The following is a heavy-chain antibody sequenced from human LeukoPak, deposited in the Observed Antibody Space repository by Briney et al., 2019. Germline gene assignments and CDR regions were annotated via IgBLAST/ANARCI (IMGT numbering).Heavy chain of an antibody. V-gene: IGHV3-48*02. CDR2: ISGSSSII. CDR1: GFTFSSYP. D-gene: IGHD3-3*02. J-gene: IGHJ4*02. CDR3: ARSIRPDY. Sequence: GGSLRLSCAASGFTFSSYPMSWVRQAPGKGLEWVSYISGSSSIIYYADSVKGRFTISRDNAQSSLYLQMTGLRDEDTAVYYCARSIRPDYWGQGTLVTVSS.